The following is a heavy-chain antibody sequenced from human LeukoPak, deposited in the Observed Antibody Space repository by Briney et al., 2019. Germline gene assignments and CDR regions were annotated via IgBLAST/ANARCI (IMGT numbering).Heavy chain of an antibody. CDR2: IWYDGSNK. V-gene: IGHV3-30*02. Sequence: PGGSLRLSCAASGFSFSTYGMHWVRQAPGKGLEWVAFIWYDGSNKYYADSVRGRFTISRDDLRNTLYLQMNSLRAEDTAVYYCAKVGRKYYYGSGSLLGNDYWGQGTLVTVSS. CDR3: AKVGRKYYYGSGSLLGNDY. D-gene: IGHD3-10*01. J-gene: IGHJ4*02. CDR1: GFSFSTYG.